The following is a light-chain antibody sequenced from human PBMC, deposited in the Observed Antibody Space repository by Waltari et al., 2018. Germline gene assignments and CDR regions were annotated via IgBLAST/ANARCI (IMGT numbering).Light chain of an antibody. CDR2: DVR. CDR3: SSYTSSSTYV. J-gene: IGLJ1*01. V-gene: IGLV2-14*03. Sequence: QSALTQPASVSGSPGQSITISCTGTSRDVGGYDYVSWHQQHPGKAPKLMIYDVRNRPSGVSNRFSGSKSGNTASLTISGLQAEDEADYYCSSYTSSSTYVLGTGTKVTVL. CDR1: SRDVGGYDY.